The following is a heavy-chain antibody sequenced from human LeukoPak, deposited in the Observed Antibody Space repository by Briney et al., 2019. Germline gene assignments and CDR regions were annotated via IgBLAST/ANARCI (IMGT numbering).Heavy chain of an antibody. CDR3: AKAGTVADYYYYYYGMDV. Sequence: GGSLRLSCAASGFTFSTYAMTWVRQAPGKGLEWVSAISGSGGSTYYADSVKGRFTISRDNSKNTLYLQMNSLRAEDTAVYYCAKAGTVADYYYYYYGMDVWGQGTTVTVSS. CDR1: GFTFSTYA. CDR2: ISGSGGST. V-gene: IGHV3-23*01. J-gene: IGHJ6*02. D-gene: IGHD6-19*01.